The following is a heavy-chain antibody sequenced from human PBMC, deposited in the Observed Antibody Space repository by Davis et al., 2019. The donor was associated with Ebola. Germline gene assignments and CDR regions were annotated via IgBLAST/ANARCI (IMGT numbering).Heavy chain of an antibody. V-gene: IGHV3-23*03. CDR3: ARSRFPYGMDV. CDR2: IIYSGSSK. J-gene: IGHJ6*02. CDR1: GFTFSNYA. Sequence: GGSLRLSCAASGFTFSNYAMGWVRQAPGKGLEWVSIIYSGSSKYYADNVRGRFTISRDRSKNTLYLQMNSLGAEDTAVYYCARSRFPYGMDVWGQGTTVTVSS. D-gene: IGHD3-3*01.